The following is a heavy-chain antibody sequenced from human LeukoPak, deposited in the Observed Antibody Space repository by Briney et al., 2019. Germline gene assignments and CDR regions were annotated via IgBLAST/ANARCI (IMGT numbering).Heavy chain of an antibody. CDR3: ARDLTGYFDY. CDR2: IWYDGSKK. V-gene: IGHV3-33*01. CDR1: GFTFSSYG. D-gene: IGHD3-16*01. Sequence: GGSLRLSCAASGFTFSSYGMHWVRQAPGKGLEWVAIIWYDGSKKYYADSVKGRFSISRDNSKNTLYLQMNSLRAEGTAVYYCARDLTGYFDYWGQGTLVTVSS. J-gene: IGHJ4*02.